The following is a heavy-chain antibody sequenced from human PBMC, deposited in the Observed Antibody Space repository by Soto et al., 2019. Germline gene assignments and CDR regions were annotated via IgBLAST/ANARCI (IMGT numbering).Heavy chain of an antibody. D-gene: IGHD2-2*01. CDR3: ARDYQLLYDYYMDV. V-gene: IGHV1-18*01. Sequence: ASVKVSCKASGYTFTSYAMHWVRQAPGQRLEWMGWVSAYNGNTNYAQKLQGRVTMTTDTSTSTAYMELRSLRSDDTAVYYCARDYQLLYDYYMDVWGKGTTVTVSS. CDR2: VSAYNGNT. J-gene: IGHJ6*03. CDR1: GYTFTSYA.